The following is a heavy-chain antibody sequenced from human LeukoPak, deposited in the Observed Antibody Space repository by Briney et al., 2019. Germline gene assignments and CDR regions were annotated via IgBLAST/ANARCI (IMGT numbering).Heavy chain of an antibody. J-gene: IGHJ6*02. CDR1: GYTFTSYG. D-gene: IGHD4-11*01. CDR3: ASLYSNYVLGTSRGMDV. V-gene: IGHV1-18*01. CDR2: ISAYNGNT. Sequence: GASVKVSCKASGYTFTSYGISWVRQAPGQGLEWMGWISAYNGNTNYAQKLQGRVTMTTDTSTSTAYMELRSPRSDDTAVYYCASLYSNYVLGTSRGMDVWGQGTTVTVSS.